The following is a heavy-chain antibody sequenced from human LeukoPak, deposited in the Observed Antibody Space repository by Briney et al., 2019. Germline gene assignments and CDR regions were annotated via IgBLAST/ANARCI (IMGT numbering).Heavy chain of an antibody. Sequence: SVKVSCKASGGTFSSYAISWVRQAPGQGLEWMGGIIPIFGTANYAQKFQGRVTITTDESTSTAHMELSSLRSEDTAVYYCARGAYYDSSGSNFDYWGQGTLVTVSS. CDR3: ARGAYYDSSGSNFDY. J-gene: IGHJ4*02. V-gene: IGHV1-69*05. CDR2: IIPIFGTA. D-gene: IGHD3-22*01. CDR1: GGTFSSYA.